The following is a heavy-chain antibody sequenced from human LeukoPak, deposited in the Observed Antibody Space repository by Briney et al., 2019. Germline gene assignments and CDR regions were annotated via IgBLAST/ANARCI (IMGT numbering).Heavy chain of an antibody. J-gene: IGHJ4*02. CDR2: INTNTGNP. D-gene: IGHD2-15*01. V-gene: IGHV7-4-1*02. Sequence: ASVKVSCKASGYTFTGHYIHWVRQAPGQGPEWMGWINTNTGNPTYAQGFTGRFVFSLDTSVSTAYLQISSLKAEDTAVYYCARRYCSGGSCEPLNDYWGQGTLVTVSS. CDR3: ARRYCSGGSCEPLNDY. CDR1: GYTFTGHY.